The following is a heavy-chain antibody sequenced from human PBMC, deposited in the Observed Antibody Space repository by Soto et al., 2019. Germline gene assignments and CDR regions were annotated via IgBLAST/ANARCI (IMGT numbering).Heavy chain of an antibody. J-gene: IGHJ6*02. Sequence: GGSLRLSCAASGFTFSSYGMHWVRQAPGKGLEWVAVIWYDGSNKYYADSVKGRFTISRDNSKNTLYLQMNSLRAEDTAVYYCARSSTDFWSGYYIGRYYHYYGMDVWGQGTTVTVSS. CDR3: ARSSTDFWSGYYIGRYYHYYGMDV. V-gene: IGHV3-33*01. CDR1: GFTFSSYG. CDR2: IWYDGSNK. D-gene: IGHD3-3*01.